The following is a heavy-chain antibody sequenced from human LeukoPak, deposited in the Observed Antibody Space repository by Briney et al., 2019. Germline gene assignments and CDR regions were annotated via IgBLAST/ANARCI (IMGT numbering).Heavy chain of an antibody. V-gene: IGHV4-59*08. CDR1: GGSISSYY. J-gene: IGHJ4*02. CDR2: IYYSGST. Sequence: PSETLSLTCTVSGGSISSYYWSWIRQPPGKGLEWVGYIYYSGSTNYNPSLKSRVTISVDTSKNQFSLKLSSVTAADTAVYYCAIGWELHRFGYWGRGTLVTVSS. CDR3: AIGWELHRFGY. D-gene: IGHD1-26*01.